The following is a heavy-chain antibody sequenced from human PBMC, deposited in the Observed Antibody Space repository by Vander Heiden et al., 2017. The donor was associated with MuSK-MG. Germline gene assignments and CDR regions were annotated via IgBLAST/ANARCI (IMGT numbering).Heavy chain of an antibody. CDR3: ARGGSGWYPKDDY. CDR1: GFTFSSYE. D-gene: IGHD6-19*01. Sequence: EVQLVESGGGLVQPGGSLRLACAASGFTFSSYEMNWVRQAPGKGLEWVSYIRSSGSTIYYADSVKGRFTISRDNAKNSLYLQMNSLRAEDTAGYYFARGGSGWYPKDDYWGQGTLVTVSS. V-gene: IGHV3-48*03. J-gene: IGHJ4*02. CDR2: IRSSGSTI.